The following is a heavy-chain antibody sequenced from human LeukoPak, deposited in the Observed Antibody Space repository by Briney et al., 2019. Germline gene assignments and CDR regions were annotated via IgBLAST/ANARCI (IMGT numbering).Heavy chain of an antibody. D-gene: IGHD6-19*01. CDR1: GGSINSYY. CDR2: IYYSGST. Sequence: SETLSLTCTVSGGSINSYYWSWIRQPPGKGLEWIGYIYYSGSTNYSPSLKGRVTISVDTSKNQFSLNLRSVTAADTAMYYCARRKNSAWSTDAFDIWGQGTMVTVSS. V-gene: IGHV4-59*08. CDR3: ARRKNSAWSTDAFDI. J-gene: IGHJ3*02.